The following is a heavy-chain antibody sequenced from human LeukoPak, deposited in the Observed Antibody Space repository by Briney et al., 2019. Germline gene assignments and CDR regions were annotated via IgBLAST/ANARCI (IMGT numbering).Heavy chain of an antibody. V-gene: IGHV4-59*12. D-gene: IGHD2-15*01. CDR1: GGFISSYY. J-gene: IGHJ4*02. CDR3: AREDPLLRYFDY. CDR2: IYYSGST. Sequence: SETLSLTCTVSGGFISSYYWSWIRQPPGKGLEWIGYIYYSGSTNYNPPLKSRVTISVDTSKNQFSLKLSSVTAADTAVYYCAREDPLLRYFDYWGQGALVTVSS.